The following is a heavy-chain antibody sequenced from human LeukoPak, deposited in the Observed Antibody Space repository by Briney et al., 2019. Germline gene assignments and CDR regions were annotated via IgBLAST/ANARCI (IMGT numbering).Heavy chain of an antibody. V-gene: IGHV3-7*01. CDR2: MNIDGSEK. CDR3: ARDPVEWELLLDY. D-gene: IGHD1-26*01. CDR1: GFIATTNY. J-gene: IGHJ4*02. Sequence: PGGSLRLSCAGSGFIATTNYMSWVRQAPGKRPEWVANMNIDGSEKYYAYSVKGRFSISRDNARNSVYLQMASLRVEDTAVYYCARDPVEWELLLDYWGQGTLVTVSS.